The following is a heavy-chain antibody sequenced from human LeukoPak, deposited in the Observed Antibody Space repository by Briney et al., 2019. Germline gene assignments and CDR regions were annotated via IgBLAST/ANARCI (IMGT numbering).Heavy chain of an antibody. J-gene: IGHJ6*03. CDR3: ARDRGGAVSKINFSYYYYYYMDV. V-gene: IGHV4-4*07. Sequence: SETLSLTCTVSGGSISSYDWNWIRQPPGKGLEWIGLIYTNGSTNYNAYPESRGTMSVDTSKNQFSLKLSYVTAADTAVYYCARDRGGAVSKINFSYYYYYYMDVWGKGTTVTVSS. CDR2: IYTNGST. CDR1: GGSISSYD. D-gene: IGHD3-10*01.